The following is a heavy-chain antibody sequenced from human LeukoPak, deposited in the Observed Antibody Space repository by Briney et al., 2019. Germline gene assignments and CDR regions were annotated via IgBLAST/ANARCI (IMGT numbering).Heavy chain of an antibody. D-gene: IGHD2-15*01. CDR3: ARDPGYYGSNAFDI. CDR1: GGSISSYY. V-gene: IGHV4-59*01. J-gene: IGHJ3*02. CDR2: IYYSGST. Sequence: SETLSLTCTVSGGSISSYYWSWIRQPPWKGLEWTGYIYYSGSTNYNPSLKSRVTISVDTSKNQFSLKLSSVSAADTAVYFCARDPGYYGSNAFDIWGQGTMVTVSS.